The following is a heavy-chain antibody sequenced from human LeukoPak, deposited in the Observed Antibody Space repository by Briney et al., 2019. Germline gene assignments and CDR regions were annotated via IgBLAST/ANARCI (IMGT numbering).Heavy chain of an antibody. Sequence: SETLSLTCTVSGGSISSYYWSWIRQPPGKGLEWIGYIYYSGSTNYNPSLKSRVTISVDTSKNQFSLKLSSVTAADTAMYYCARAEEWLPDFDYWGQGTLVTVSS. V-gene: IGHV4-59*01. CDR3: ARAEEWLPDFDY. J-gene: IGHJ4*02. CDR1: GGSISSYY. CDR2: IYYSGST. D-gene: IGHD5-18*01.